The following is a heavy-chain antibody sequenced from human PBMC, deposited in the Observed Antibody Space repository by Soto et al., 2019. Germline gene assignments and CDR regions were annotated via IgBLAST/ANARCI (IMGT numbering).Heavy chain of an antibody. D-gene: IGHD6-13*01. CDR2: ISSASSYT. V-gene: IGHV3-21*01. CDR1: GFTFSSYS. J-gene: IGHJ4*02. CDR3: ARVKTGSAAGIGSPADY. Sequence: GGSLRLSCAASGFTFSSYSMNWVRRAPGKGLEWVSSISSASSYTYYADSVKGRFTISRDNAKNSLFLQMNSLRAEDTAVYYCARVKTGSAAGIGSPADYWGQGTLVTVSS.